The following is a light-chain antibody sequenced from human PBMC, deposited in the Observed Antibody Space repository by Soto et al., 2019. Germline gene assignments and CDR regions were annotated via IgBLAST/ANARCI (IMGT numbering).Light chain of an antibody. CDR1: QTVSSS. Sequence: EIVMTQSPATLSLSPGERATFSCRASQTVSSSLAWYQQKPGQAPRLLIYEASNRATGIPARFSGSGSGADFTLTISSLEPEDFALYYCQQHINWPLTFGGGTKVDIK. J-gene: IGKJ4*01. CDR3: QQHINWPLT. CDR2: EAS. V-gene: IGKV3-11*01.